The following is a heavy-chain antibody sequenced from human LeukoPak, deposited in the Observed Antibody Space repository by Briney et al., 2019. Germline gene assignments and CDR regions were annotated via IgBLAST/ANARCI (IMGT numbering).Heavy chain of an antibody. CDR3: TAWAPGAILDY. CDR2: IRSKPDGGTT. Sequence: GGSLRLSCAASGFTFTNAWMNWVRQAPGMGLEWVGRIRSKPDGGTTDYAAPVKGRFTISRDDSKNTLYLQMNSLKTEDTAVYHCTAWAPGAILDYWGQGTLVTVSS. D-gene: IGHD2-2*01. CDR1: GFTFTNAW. J-gene: IGHJ4*02. V-gene: IGHV3-15*01.